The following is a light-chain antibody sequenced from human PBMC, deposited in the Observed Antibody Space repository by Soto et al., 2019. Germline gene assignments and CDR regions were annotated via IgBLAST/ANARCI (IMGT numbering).Light chain of an antibody. CDR2: DAS. CDR3: QQRSPGT. V-gene: IGKV3-11*01. Sequence: EIVLTQSPATLSLSPGERATLSCRASQSVSSYLAWYQQKPGQAPRLLIYDASNRATGIPARFSGGGSGTDFTLTISSLEPEDFAVYYCQQRSPGTFGGGTKVDIK. J-gene: IGKJ4*01. CDR1: QSVSSY.